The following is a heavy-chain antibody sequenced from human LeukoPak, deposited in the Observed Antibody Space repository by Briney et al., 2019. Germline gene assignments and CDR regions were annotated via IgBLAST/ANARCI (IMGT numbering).Heavy chain of an antibody. CDR2: MNPNSGNT. D-gene: IGHD2-2*03. Sequence: GASVKVSCKAAGHTFTSYDINWVRQATGQGLEWMGWMNPNSGNTGHVQKFQGRVTMTRNTSISTAYMELSSLRSEDTAVYYCARDPGYCSSTSCSPGIWGQGTMVTVSS. CDR1: GHTFTSYD. V-gene: IGHV1-8*01. J-gene: IGHJ3*02. CDR3: ARDPGYCSSTSCSPGI.